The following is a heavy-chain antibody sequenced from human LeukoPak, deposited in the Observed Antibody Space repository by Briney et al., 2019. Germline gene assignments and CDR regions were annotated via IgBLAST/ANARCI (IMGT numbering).Heavy chain of an antibody. D-gene: IGHD3-10*01. V-gene: IGHV3-53*01. CDR1: GFTVSSNY. CDR2: IYSGGST. CDR3: ASHYYGSGSYLINFDY. Sequence: GGSLRLSCAASGFTVSSNYMSWVRQAPGKGLEWVSVIYSGGSTYYADSVKGRFTISRDNSKNTLYLQMNSLRAEDTAVYYCASHYYGSGSYLINFDYWGQGTLVTVSS. J-gene: IGHJ4*02.